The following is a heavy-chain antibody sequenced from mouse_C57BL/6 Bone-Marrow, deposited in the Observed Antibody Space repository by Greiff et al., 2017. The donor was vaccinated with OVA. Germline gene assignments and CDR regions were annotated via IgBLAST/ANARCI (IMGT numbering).Heavy chain of an antibody. CDR1: GFTFTNYY. D-gene: IGHD1-1*01. Sequence: EVMLVESGGGLVQPGDSLSLSCAASGFTFTNYYMSWVRQPPGKALEWLAFIRNKPNGSTTEYSASVQGRFTISRDNSQRILYLQMNALRAEDSATYYCARYKGRVAVDYFDYWGQGTALTVSS. CDR3: ARYKGRVAVDYFDY. J-gene: IGHJ2*01. CDR2: IRNKPNGSTT. V-gene: IGHV7-3*01.